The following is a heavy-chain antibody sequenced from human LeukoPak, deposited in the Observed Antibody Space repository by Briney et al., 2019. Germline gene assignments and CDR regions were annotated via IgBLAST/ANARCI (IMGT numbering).Heavy chain of an antibody. J-gene: IGHJ4*02. D-gene: IGHD5-24*01. CDR3: ARDRDNNYYDY. CDR2: ISNDGSNK. V-gene: IGHV3-30-3*01. Sequence: GGSLRLSCAASGFTFSSYAMHWVRQAPGKGLEWVAVISNDGSNKYYADSVKGRFTISRDNSKNTLYLQMNSLRAEDTAVYYCARDRDNNYYDYWGQGTLVTVSS. CDR1: GFTFSSYA.